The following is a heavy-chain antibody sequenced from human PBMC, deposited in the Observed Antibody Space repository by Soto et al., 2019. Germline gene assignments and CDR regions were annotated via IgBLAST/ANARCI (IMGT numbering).Heavy chain of an antibody. Sequence: LRLSCAASGFTFSIYCMHWVRQAPGKGLEWVAVIWYDGSNKYYADSVKGRFTISRDNSKNTLYLQMTSLRAEDTAVYYPASDRIVVPPAPDAFDIWGQGTMGTLS. J-gene: IGHJ3*02. V-gene: IGHV3-33*01. CDR1: GFTFSIYC. CDR3: ASDRIVVPPAPDAFDI. D-gene: IGHD2-2*01. CDR2: IWYDGSNK.